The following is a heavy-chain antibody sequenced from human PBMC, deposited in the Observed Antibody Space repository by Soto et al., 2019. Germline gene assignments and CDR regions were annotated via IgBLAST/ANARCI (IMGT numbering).Heavy chain of an antibody. J-gene: IGHJ4*02. V-gene: IGHV3-74*01. CDR1: GFTFSNFW. CDR2: INSDGSDT. D-gene: IGHD3-10*01. Sequence: EVQLVESGGGLVQPGGSLRLSCAASGFTFSNFWMHWVRQAPGKGLVWVSHINSDGSDTTYADSVKGRFTISRDNVKNTLYLQMNRLRAEDTAVYYCVRDDIGRGMDHWGLGTLVTVSS. CDR3: VRDDIGRGMDH.